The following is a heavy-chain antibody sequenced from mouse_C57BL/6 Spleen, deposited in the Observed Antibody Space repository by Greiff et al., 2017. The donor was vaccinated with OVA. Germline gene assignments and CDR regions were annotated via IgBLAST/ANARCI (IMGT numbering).Heavy chain of an antibody. CDR2: IDPSDSYT. CDR1: GYTFTSYW. V-gene: IGHV1-50*01. CDR3: ARGGLTGTLGYFDV. J-gene: IGHJ1*03. Sequence: QVQLQQPGAELVKPGASVKLSCKASGYTFTSYWMQWVKQRPGQGLEWIGEIDPSDSYTNYNQKFKGKATLTVDTSSSTAYMQLSSLTSEDSAVYYCARGGLTGTLGYFDVWGTGTTVTVSS. D-gene: IGHD4-1*01.